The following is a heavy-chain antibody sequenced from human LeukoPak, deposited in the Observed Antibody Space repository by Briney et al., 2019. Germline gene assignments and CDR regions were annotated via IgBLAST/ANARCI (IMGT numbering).Heavy chain of an antibody. J-gene: IGHJ4*02. V-gene: IGHV4-59*01. CDR2: IYYSGST. CDR1: GGSISSYY. D-gene: IGHD4-17*01. CDR3: ARLPDYGDYQFDY. Sequence: PSETLSLTCTVSGGSISSYYWSWIRQPPGKGLEWIGYIYYSGSTNYNPSLKSRVTISVDTSKNQFSLKLSSVTAADTAVYYCARLPDYGDYQFDYWGQGTLVTVSS.